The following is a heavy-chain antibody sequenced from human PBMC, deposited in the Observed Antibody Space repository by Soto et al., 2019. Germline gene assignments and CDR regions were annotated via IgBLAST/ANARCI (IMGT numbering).Heavy chain of an antibody. V-gene: IGHV3-21*01. Sequence: PGGSLRLSCAASGFTFSGYWMHWVRQVPGKGLEWVSSISSSSSYIYYADSVKGRLTISRDNAKNSLYLQMNSLRAEDTAVYYCARAGYYYYSSGYYYVYWGQGTLVTVS. D-gene: IGHD3-22*01. CDR2: ISSSSSYI. J-gene: IGHJ4*02. CDR1: GFTFSGYW. CDR3: ARAGYYYYSSGYYYVY.